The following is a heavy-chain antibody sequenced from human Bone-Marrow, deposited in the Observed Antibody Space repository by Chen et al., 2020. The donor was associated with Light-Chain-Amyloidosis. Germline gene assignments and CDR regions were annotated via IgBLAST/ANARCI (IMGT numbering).Heavy chain of an antibody. D-gene: IGHD2-21*01. CDR1: GFTFSSYA. V-gene: IGHV3-23*01. CDR2: ISGSGGST. CDR3: AKRPPYPSIYGMDV. Sequence: EVQLLESGGGLVQPGGSLRLPCAASGFTFSSYAMSWVRPAPGKGLEWVSGISGSGGSTYYADSVKGRFTISRDNSKNTLYLQMNSLRAEDTAVYYCAKRPPYPSIYGMDVWGQGTTVTVSS. J-gene: IGHJ6*02.